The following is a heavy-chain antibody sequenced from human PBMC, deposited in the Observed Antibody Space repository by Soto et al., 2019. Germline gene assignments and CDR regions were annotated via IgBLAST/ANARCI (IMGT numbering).Heavy chain of an antibody. J-gene: IGHJ4*02. CDR3: ARGSAAGTKSPFDY. D-gene: IGHD6-13*01. CDR1: GGSIDIYY. V-gene: IGHV4-59*01. CDR2: IHYSGST. Sequence: SETLSLTCTVSGGSIDIYYWSWIRQPPGKGLEWIGYIHYSGSTNYNPSLKSRVTISVDTSKNQLSLKLSSVTAADTAVYYCARGSAAGTKSPFDYWGQGTLVTVSS.